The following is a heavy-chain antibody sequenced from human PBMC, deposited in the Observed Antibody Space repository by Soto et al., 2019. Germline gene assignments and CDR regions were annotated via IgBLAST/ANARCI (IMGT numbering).Heavy chain of an antibody. Sequence: ASVTVSCTTSGYTFTSYYMHWVRQAPGQGLEWMGIINPSGGSTSYAQKFQGRVTMTRDTSTSTVYMELSSLRSEDTAVYYCATVPAYYYDSSGKALRNYFDYWGQGTLVTVSS. CDR1: GYTFTSYY. D-gene: IGHD3-22*01. CDR3: ATVPAYYYDSSGKALRNYFDY. V-gene: IGHV1-46*01. CDR2: INPSGGST. J-gene: IGHJ4*02.